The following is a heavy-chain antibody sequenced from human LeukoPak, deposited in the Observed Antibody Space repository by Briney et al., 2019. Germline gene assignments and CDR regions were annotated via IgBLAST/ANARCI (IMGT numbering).Heavy chain of an antibody. CDR3: ARDLEHYFDY. V-gene: IGHV3-53*01. D-gene: IGHD1-1*01. CDR2: IYRGGST. Sequence: GGSLRLSCAASGFTVSSDYMSWVRQAPGKGLEWVSVIYRGGSTYYADSVKGRFTISRDNSKNTLYLQMNSLRAEDTAVYYCARDLEHYFDYWGQGTLVTVSS. CDR1: GFTVSSDY. J-gene: IGHJ4*02.